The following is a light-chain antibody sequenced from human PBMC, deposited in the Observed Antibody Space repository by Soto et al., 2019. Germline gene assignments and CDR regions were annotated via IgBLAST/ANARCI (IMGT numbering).Light chain of an antibody. CDR3: ATWDDSLHGYV. CDR1: NANIGNNK. V-gene: IGLV1-44*01. CDR2: SSN. J-gene: IGLJ1*01. Sequence: QSVLTQPPSASTTPGQKVTISCSGSNANIGNNKVNWYQQLPGTAPKLLIYSSNQRPSGVPDRFSGSKAGTSASLAISGLQSEDEANYYCATWDDSLHGYVFGAGTKVTV.